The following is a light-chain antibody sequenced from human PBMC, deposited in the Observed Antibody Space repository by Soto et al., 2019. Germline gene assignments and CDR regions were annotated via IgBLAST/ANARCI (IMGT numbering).Light chain of an antibody. Sequence: VMTQYHISLPVTLGQPSSISCRSNQSLVHSDGIAYFSWFKQRPGRSPSRLIYKVSNRDSGVPARFSGSGSGTDFALKISRVEAEDVGVYYCMQGTHWPITFGQGTRLEIK. V-gene: IGKV2-30*02. J-gene: IGKJ5*01. CDR2: KVS. CDR1: QSLVHSDGIAY. CDR3: MQGTHWPIT.